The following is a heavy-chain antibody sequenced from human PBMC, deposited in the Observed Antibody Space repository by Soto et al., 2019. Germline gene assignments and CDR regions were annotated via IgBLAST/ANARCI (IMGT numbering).Heavy chain of an antibody. J-gene: IGHJ4*02. V-gene: IGHV1-24*01. CDR2: FDPEGSDT. CDR1: GYTLRELA. D-gene: IGHD2-21*02. Sequence: GASVKGSCKVSGYTLRELAIHWVRQAPGKGFEWMGGFDPEGSDTIYAQKFQGRVTMTSDTSTETAYMELESLTSEDTAFYYCATMGFCGPGCSSFDSCGQGTLVTVSS. CDR3: ATMGFCGPGCSSFDS.